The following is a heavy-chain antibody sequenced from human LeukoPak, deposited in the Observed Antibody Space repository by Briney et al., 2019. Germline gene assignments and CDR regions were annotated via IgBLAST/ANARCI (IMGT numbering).Heavy chain of an antibody. CDR2: IIPIFGTA. J-gene: IGHJ4*02. CDR1: GGTFSSYA. CDR3: ASRHDFWSSYESHLDY. D-gene: IGHD3-3*01. V-gene: IGHV1-69*01. Sequence: SVKVSCKASGGTFSSYAISWVRQAPGQGLEWMGGIIPIFGTANYAQKFQGRVTITADESTSTAYMELSSLRSEDTAVDYCASRHDFWSSYESHLDYWGQGTLVTVSS.